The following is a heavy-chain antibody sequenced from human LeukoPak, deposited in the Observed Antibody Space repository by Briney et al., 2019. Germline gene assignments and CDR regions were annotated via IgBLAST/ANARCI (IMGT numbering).Heavy chain of an antibody. CDR1: GFTFSSYG. CDR3: AKESFLGYSYGWFDY. CDR2: ISGSGGST. V-gene: IGHV3-23*01. J-gene: IGHJ4*02. D-gene: IGHD5-18*01. Sequence: GGSLRLSCAASGFTFSSYGMSWVRQAPGKGLEWISGISGSGGSTYYADSVKGQFTISRDNSKNTLYLQMNSLRAEDTAVYYCAKESFLGYSYGWFDYWGQGTLVTVSS.